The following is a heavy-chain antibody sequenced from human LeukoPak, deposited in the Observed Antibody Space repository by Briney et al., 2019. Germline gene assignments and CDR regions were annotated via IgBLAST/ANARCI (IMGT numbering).Heavy chain of an antibody. V-gene: IGHV3-33*08. J-gene: IGHJ3*02. CDR1: GFTFSSYG. Sequence: GGSLRLSCEASGFTFSSYGMHWVRQAPGKGLEWVAVIWYDGSNKYYADSVKGRFTISRDNSKNTLYLQMNSLRAEDTAVYYCAREGVAVAGASAFDIWGQGTMVTVSS. CDR2: IWYDGSNK. CDR3: AREGVAVAGASAFDI. D-gene: IGHD6-19*01.